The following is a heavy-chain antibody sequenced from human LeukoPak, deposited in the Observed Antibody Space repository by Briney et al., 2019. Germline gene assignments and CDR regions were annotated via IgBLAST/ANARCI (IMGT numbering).Heavy chain of an antibody. CDR2: ISSNGGST. CDR3: VKDRGRDGYNFFPYYYYGMDV. CDR1: GFTFSSYA. V-gene: IGHV3-64D*06. Sequence: GGSLRLSCSASGFTFSSYAMHWVRQAPGKGLEYVSAISSNGGSTYYADSVKGRFTISRDNSKNTLYLQMSSLRAEDTAVYYCVKDRGRDGYNFFPYYYYGMDVWAKGPRSPSP. D-gene: IGHD5-24*01. J-gene: IGHJ6*02.